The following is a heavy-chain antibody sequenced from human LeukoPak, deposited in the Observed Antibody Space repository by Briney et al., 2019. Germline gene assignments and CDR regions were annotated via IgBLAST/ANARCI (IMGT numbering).Heavy chain of an antibody. CDR1: GFTFSRYW. Sequence: GGSLRLSCAASGFTFSRYWMHWVRQAPGKGLVWVSRINSDGSSTSYADSVKGRFTISRDNAKNTLYLQMNSLRAEDTAVYYCARDYIGGALVDYWGQGTLVTVSS. J-gene: IGHJ4*02. D-gene: IGHD1-26*01. CDR3: ARDYIGGALVDY. CDR2: INSDGSST. V-gene: IGHV3-74*01.